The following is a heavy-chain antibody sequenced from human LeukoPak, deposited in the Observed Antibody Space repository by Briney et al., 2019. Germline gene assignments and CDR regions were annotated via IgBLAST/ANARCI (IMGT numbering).Heavy chain of an antibody. J-gene: IGHJ3*02. CDR2: FYPEDGET. D-gene: IGHD3-10*01. CDR3: ATGSGSGSYYNWDAFDI. V-gene: IGHV1-24*01. CDR1: GYTLTELS. Sequence: ASVKVSCKVSGYTLTELSMHWVRQAPGKGLEWMGGFYPEDGETIYAQKFQGRVTMTEDTSTDTAYMELSSLRSEDTAVYYCATGSGSGSYYNWDAFDIWGQGTMVTVSS.